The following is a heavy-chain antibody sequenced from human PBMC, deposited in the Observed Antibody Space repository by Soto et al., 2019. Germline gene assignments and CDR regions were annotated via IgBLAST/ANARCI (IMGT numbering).Heavy chain of an antibody. Sequence: EVQLVESGGGLVKPGGSLTLSCAASGFTFSNYTMNWVRQAPGKGLEWVSSISRSSRNIYYADSVKGRFTISRDNAKNALYLHMNSLRAGDTAVYYCARDLKLAGTNSFYYYGMDVWGQGTTVTVSS. CDR3: ARDLKLAGTNSFYYYGMDV. J-gene: IGHJ6*02. D-gene: IGHD6-19*01. CDR1: GFTFSNYT. CDR2: ISRSSRNI. V-gene: IGHV3-21*01.